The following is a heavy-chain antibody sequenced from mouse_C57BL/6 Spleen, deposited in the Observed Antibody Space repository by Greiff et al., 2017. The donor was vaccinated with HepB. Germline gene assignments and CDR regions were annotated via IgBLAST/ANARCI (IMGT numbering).Heavy chain of an antibody. CDR1: GYTFTDYE. CDR2: IDPETGGT. CDR3: TREGIYDGYLDY. J-gene: IGHJ2*01. D-gene: IGHD2-3*01. Sequence: QVQLKESGAELVRPGASVTLSCKALGYTFTDYEMHWVKQTPVHGLEWIGAIDPETGGTAYNQKFKGKAILTADKSSSTAYMELRSLTSEDSAAYYCTREGIYDGYLDYWGQGTTLTVSS. V-gene: IGHV1-15*01.